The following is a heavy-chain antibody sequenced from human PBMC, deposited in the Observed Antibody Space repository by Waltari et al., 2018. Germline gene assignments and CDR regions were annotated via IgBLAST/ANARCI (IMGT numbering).Heavy chain of an antibody. D-gene: IGHD2-15*01. CDR1: GYTFTGYY. Sequence: QVQLVQSGAEVKKPGASVKVSCKASGYTFTGYYMHWVRQAPGQGLEWMGRIIPIFGTANYAQKFQGRVTITADKSTSTAYMELSSLRSEDTAVYYCGGSLLSRGVMDVWGQGTTVTVSS. CDR3: GGSLLSRGVMDV. CDR2: IIPIFGTA. V-gene: IGHV1-69*06. J-gene: IGHJ6*02.